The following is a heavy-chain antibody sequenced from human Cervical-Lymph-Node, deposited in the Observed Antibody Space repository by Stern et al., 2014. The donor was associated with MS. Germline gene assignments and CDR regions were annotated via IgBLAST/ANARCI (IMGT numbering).Heavy chain of an antibody. D-gene: IGHD2-21*02. Sequence: VQLVQSGAEVKKPGASVKVSCKASGYTFTSYGISWVRQAPGQGLEWMGWISAYNGNTNYAQKLQGRVTMTTDTSTSTAYMELRSLRSDDTAVYYCARENIVVVTAIDYYYYYGMDVWGQGTTVTVSS. CDR3: ARENIVVVTAIDYYYYYGMDV. V-gene: IGHV1-18*04. CDR2: ISAYNGNT. J-gene: IGHJ6*02. CDR1: GYTFTSYG.